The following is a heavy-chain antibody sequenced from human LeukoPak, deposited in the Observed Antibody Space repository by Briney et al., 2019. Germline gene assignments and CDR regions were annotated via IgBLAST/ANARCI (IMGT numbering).Heavy chain of an antibody. CDR2: MNPNSGNT. D-gene: IGHD3-22*01. Sequence: ASVKVSCKASGYTFTSYDINWVRQATGQGLEWMGWMNPNSGNTGYAQKFQGRVTITRNTSISTAYMELSSLRSEDTAVYYCARPSSHYYDSSGPGEHDAFDIWGRGTMVTVSS. J-gene: IGHJ3*02. CDR3: ARPSSHYYDSSGPGEHDAFDI. CDR1: GYTFTSYD. V-gene: IGHV1-8*03.